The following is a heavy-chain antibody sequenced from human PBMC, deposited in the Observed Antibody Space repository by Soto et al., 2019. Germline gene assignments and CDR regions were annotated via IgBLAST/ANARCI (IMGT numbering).Heavy chain of an antibody. CDR3: AAPRDEYGSGVSWFTYGMDI. D-gene: IGHD3-10*01. CDR2: IDIPRRST. Sequence: PGGSLLIACSSSVFTFSDLAMTWVGHVPGTGLDLPHYIDIPRRSTYYAESVRGQFSISRDNSQNTLFLQMKRLTVDDTAIYYCAAPRDEYGSGVSWFTYGMDIWGQGTTVTVSS. CDR1: VFTFSDLA. V-gene: IGHV3-23*05. J-gene: IGHJ6*02.